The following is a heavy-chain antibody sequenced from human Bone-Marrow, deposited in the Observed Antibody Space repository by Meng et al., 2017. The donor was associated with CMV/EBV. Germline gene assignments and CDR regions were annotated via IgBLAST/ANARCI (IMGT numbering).Heavy chain of an antibody. CDR2: IYYSGST. D-gene: IGHD2-15*01. V-gene: IGHV4-61*01. Sequence: SETLSLTCTVSGGSVSSGSYYWSWIRQPPGKGLEWIGYIYYSGSTNYNPSLKSRVTISVDTSKNQFSLKLSSVTAADTAVYYCTRDLLSGLNSDYWGQGTLVTVSS. CDR3: TRDLLSGLNSDY. CDR1: GGSVSSGSYY. J-gene: IGHJ4*02.